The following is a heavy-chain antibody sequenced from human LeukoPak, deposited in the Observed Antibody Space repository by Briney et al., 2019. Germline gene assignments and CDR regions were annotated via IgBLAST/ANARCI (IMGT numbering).Heavy chain of an antibody. D-gene: IGHD2-8*01. V-gene: IGHV3-23*01. Sequence: GGSLRLSCAGSGFTFSSYAMSWVRQAPGKGLEWVSAISDSGDYTYYADSVRGRFTISRDNSKNTLYLHVNSLRAEDTAVYYCAKDTSIGKYCTSGVCSPFDYWGQGTLVTISS. CDR3: AKDTSIGKYCTSGVCSPFDY. J-gene: IGHJ4*02. CDR2: ISDSGDYT. CDR1: GFTFSSYA.